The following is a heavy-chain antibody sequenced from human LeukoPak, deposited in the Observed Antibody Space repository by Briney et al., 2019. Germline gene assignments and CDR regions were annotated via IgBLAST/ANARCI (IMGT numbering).Heavy chain of an antibody. D-gene: IGHD3-10*01. CDR1: GNTFTGYY. CDR3: AIEGTYESFYY. J-gene: IGHJ4*02. CDR2: INPNSGGT. V-gene: IGHV1-2*06. Sequence: SEKVSCKASGNTFTGYYMHWVRQAPGQGLEWMGRINPNSGGTNYAQKFQGRVTMTRDTSISTAYMELSRLRSDDTAVYYCAIEGTYESFYYWVQGTLVTVSS.